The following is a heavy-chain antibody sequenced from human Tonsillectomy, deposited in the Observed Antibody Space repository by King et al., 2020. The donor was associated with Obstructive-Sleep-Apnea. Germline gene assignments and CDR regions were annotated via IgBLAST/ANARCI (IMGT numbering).Heavy chain of an antibody. CDR3: AKCGYSAYEYFDY. CDR1: GFTFDDYA. D-gene: IGHD5-12*01. CDR2: ISWNCGSI. Sequence: VQLVESGGGLVQPGRSLRLSCAASGFTFDDYAMHWVRQAPGKGLEWVSGISWNCGSIGYADSVKGQFTISRDNAKNSLYLQMNSLRAEDTACYYCAKCGYSAYEYFDYWGQGTLVTVSS. V-gene: IGHV3-9*01. J-gene: IGHJ4*02.